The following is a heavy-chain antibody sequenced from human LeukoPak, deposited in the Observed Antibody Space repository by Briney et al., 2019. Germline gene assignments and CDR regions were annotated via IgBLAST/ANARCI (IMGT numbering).Heavy chain of an antibody. D-gene: IGHD3-22*01. CDR2: INHSGST. V-gene: IGHV4-34*01. CDR1: GGSFSGYY. CDR3: ARGLSYDSSRYCIDY. J-gene: IGHJ4*02. Sequence: SETLSLTCAVDGGSFSGYYWSWIRQPPGKGLEWIGEINHSGSTNYNPSLKSRVTISVDTSKNQFSLKLSSVTAADTAVYYCARGLSYDSSRYCIDYRGQGTLVTVSS.